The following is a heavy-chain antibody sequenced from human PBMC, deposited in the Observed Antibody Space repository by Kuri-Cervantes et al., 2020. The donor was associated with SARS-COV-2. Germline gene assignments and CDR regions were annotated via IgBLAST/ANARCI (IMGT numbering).Heavy chain of an antibody. CDR1: GYTLTELS. Sequence: ASVKVSCKVSGYTLTELSMHWVRQAPGKGLEWMGGFDPEDGETIYAQKFQGRVTMTEDTSTDTAYMELSSLRSEDTAVYYWATAPAAIRMDWFDPWGQGTLVTVSS. V-gene: IGHV1-24*01. CDR2: FDPEDGET. CDR3: ATAPAAIRMDWFDP. D-gene: IGHD2-2*01. J-gene: IGHJ5*02.